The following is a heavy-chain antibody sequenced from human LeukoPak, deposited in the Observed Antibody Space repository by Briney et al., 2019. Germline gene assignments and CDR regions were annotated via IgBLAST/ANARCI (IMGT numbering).Heavy chain of an antibody. CDR3: ARNKQLVPGLRPNYSYYMDV. CDR2: INPNSGGT. V-gene: IGHV1-2*02. CDR1: GYTFTGYY. D-gene: IGHD6-6*01. J-gene: IGHJ6*03. Sequence: ASVKVSCKASGYTFTGYYMHWVRQAPGQGLEWMGWINPNSGGTNYAQKFQGRVTMTRDTSISTAYMELSRLRSDDTAVYYCARNKQLVPGLRPNYSYYMDVWGKGTTVTVSS.